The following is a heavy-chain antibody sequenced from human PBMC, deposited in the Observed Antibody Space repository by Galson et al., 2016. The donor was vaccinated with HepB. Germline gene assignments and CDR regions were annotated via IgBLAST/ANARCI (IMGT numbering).Heavy chain of an antibody. J-gene: IGHJ4*02. CDR1: GDSFTIYW. D-gene: IGHD5-24*01. CDR2: IYGGDSDT. CDR3: VRHPREGGYTPYYFDY. V-gene: IGHV5-51*01. Sequence: QSGAEVKKSGESLKISCKVSGDSFTIYWIGWVRQMPGKGLEWMGTIYGGDSDTRYSPSFQGQVTISVDKSISTAYQQWSSLRAPDTAMYYCVRHPREGGYTPYYFDYWGQGTLVTVSS.